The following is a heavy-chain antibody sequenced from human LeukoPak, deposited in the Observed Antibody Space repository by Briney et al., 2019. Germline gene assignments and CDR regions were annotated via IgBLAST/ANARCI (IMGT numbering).Heavy chain of an antibody. CDR3: ARDIRDRVAVTGTCWFDP. V-gene: IGHV3-21*01. CDR2: ISSSSNYI. J-gene: IGHJ5*02. Sequence: GGSLRLSCAASGFTFSTYSMNWVRQAPGKGLEWVSSISSSSNYIYYADSVKGRFTISRDNSKNSLYLQMNSLRAEDTAVYYCARDIRDRVAVTGTCWFDPWGQGTLVTVSS. D-gene: IGHD6-19*01. CDR1: GFTFSTYS.